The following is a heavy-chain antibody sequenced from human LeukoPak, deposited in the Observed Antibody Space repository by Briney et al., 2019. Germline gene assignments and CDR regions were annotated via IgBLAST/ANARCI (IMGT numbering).Heavy chain of an antibody. D-gene: IGHD3-22*01. J-gene: IGHJ4*02. V-gene: IGHV4-59*01. CDR3: ARVLTYYDSSGYPFRAFDY. Sequence: SETLSLTCTVSGGSISSYYWSWIRQPPGKGLEWIGYIYYSGSTNYNPSLKRRVTISVDTPKNQFSLKLSSVTAADTAVYYCARVLTYYDSSGYPFRAFDYWGQGTLVTVSS. CDR1: GGSISSYY. CDR2: IYYSGST.